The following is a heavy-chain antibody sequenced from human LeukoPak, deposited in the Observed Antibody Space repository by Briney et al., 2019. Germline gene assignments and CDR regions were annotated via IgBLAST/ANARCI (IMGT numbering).Heavy chain of an antibody. Sequence: SETLSLTCTVSGFSISTGYYWGWIRQPPGKGLEWIGSFYHSGSTYYNPSLKSRVTISADTSKNQFSLILTSVTAADTAVYYCARVRGSIVIVPATIFFDYWGQGTLVTVSS. J-gene: IGHJ4*02. D-gene: IGHD2-2*01. CDR1: GFSISTGYY. CDR3: ARVRGSIVIVPATIFFDY. V-gene: IGHV4-38-2*02. CDR2: FYHSGST.